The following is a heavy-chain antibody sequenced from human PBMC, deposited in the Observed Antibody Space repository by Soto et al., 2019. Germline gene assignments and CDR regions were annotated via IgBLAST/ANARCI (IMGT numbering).Heavy chain of an antibody. CDR3: AKDSLHNDYGDYIWFDP. D-gene: IGHD4-17*01. CDR2: ISWNSGSI. Sequence: EVQLVESGGGLVQPGRSLRLSCAASGFTFDDYAMHWVRQAPGKGLEWVSGISWNSGSIGYADSVKGRFTISRDNAKNSLYLQMNSLRAEDTALYYCAKDSLHNDYGDYIWFDPWGQGTLVTVSS. V-gene: IGHV3-9*01. CDR1: GFTFDDYA. J-gene: IGHJ5*02.